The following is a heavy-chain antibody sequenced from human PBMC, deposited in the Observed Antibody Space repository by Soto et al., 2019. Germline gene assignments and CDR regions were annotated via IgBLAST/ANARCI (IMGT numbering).Heavy chain of an antibody. CDR2: ISSSSSTL. CDR3: AREGGNLNWFDP. V-gene: IGHV3-48*02. D-gene: IGHD1-26*01. J-gene: IGHJ5*02. CDR1: GFTFSSYS. Sequence: EVQLVESGGGLVQPGGSLRLSCAASGFTFSSYSMNWVRQAPGQGLAWGSYISSSSSTLYYADSVKGRFTISRDNAKNALYLQMNSLREEDTAVYYCAREGGNLNWFDPWGQGTLVTVSS.